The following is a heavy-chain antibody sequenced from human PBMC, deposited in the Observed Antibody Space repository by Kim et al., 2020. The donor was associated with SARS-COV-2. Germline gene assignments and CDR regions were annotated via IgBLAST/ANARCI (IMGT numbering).Heavy chain of an antibody. CDR2: INHSGST. CDR1: GGSFSGYY. Sequence: SETLSLTCAVYGGSFSGYYWSWIRQPPGKGLEWIGEINHSGSTNYNPSLKSRVTISVDTSKNQFSLKLSSVTAADTAVYYCARGGYSYGYVVRWFDPWGQGTLVTVSS. J-gene: IGHJ5*02. V-gene: IGHV4-34*01. D-gene: IGHD5-18*01. CDR3: ARGGYSYGYVVRWFDP.